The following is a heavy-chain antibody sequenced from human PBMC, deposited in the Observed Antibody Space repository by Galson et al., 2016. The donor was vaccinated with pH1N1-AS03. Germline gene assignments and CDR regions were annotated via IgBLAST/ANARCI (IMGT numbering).Heavy chain of an antibody. Sequence: SLRLSCAASGFTFRNYAMSWVRQAPGKGLEWVSAIRGDGSVAHYADSVKGRFTISRDTSKSTLYLQMNGLRAEDTAIYYCANPRASGTTMVTRLDYWGQGILVTVSS. CDR2: IRGDGSVA. V-gene: IGHV3-23*01. J-gene: IGHJ4*02. D-gene: IGHD5-18*01. CDR1: GFTFRNYA. CDR3: ANPRASGTTMVTRLDY.